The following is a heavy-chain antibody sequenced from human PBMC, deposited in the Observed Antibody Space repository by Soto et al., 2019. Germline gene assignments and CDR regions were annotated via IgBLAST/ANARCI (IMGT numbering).Heavy chain of an antibody. CDR3: ARETSPMYYYDSSGYYYGMDV. J-gene: IGHJ6*02. V-gene: IGHV3-30-3*01. CDR1: GFTFSSYA. Sequence: SLRLSCAASGFTFSSYAMHWVRQAPGKGLEWVAVISYDGSNKYYADSVKGRFTISRDNSKNTLYLQMNSLRAEDTAVYYCARETSPMYYYDSSGYYYGMDVWGQGTTVTVSS. CDR2: ISYDGSNK. D-gene: IGHD3-22*01.